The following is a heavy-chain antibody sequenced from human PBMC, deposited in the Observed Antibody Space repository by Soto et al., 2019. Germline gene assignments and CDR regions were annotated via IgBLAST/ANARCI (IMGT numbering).Heavy chain of an antibody. CDR2: IIPIFGTA. Sequence: QVQLVQSGAEVKKPGSSVKVSCKASGGTFSSYAISWVRQAPGQGLEWMGGIIPIFGTANYAQKFQGRVTITADESTSTAYMELSSLRSEDTAVYYCVRDRRDGYNYWATNGMDVWGQGTTVTVSS. V-gene: IGHV1-69*01. D-gene: IGHD5-12*01. J-gene: IGHJ6*02. CDR1: GGTFSSYA. CDR3: VRDRRDGYNYWATNGMDV.